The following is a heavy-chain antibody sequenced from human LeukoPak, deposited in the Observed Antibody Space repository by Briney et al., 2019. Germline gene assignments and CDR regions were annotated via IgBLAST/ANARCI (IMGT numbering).Heavy chain of an antibody. CDR2: IYHSGST. Sequence: SETLSLTCAVSGYSISSGYYWGWIRQPPGKGLEWIGSIYHSGSTYYNPSLKSRVTISVDTSKNQFSLKLSSVTAADTAVYYCARAGIVVVVAATHFDYWGQGTLVTVSS. J-gene: IGHJ4*02. CDR3: ARAGIVVVVAATHFDY. V-gene: IGHV4-38-2*01. CDR1: GYSISSGYY. D-gene: IGHD2-15*01.